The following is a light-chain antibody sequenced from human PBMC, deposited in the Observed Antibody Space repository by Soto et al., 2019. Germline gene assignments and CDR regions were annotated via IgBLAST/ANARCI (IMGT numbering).Light chain of an antibody. V-gene: IGKV3-20*01. J-gene: IGKJ1*01. CDR1: QSVNSNY. CDR2: GAS. CDR3: QQYGSPTWT. Sequence: EIVLTQSPGTLSLSPGEAAILSCRASQSVNSNYLAWYQQKPGQAPRLLIYGASSRATGVPNRFSGSGSGTDFTLTISRLEPEDFAVYYCQQYGSPTWTFGQGTKVEIK.